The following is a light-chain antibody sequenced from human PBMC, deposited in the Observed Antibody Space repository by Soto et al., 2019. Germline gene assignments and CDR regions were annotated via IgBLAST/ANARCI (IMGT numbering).Light chain of an antibody. V-gene: IGLV2-14*01. J-gene: IGLJ2*01. CDR1: SSDVGGYDY. CDR2: AVS. CDR3: SSFSSTNIL. Sequence: QSALTQPASVSGSPGQSITISCTGSSSDVGGYDYVSWYQQHPGKAPKLLIYAVSSRPSEVSNRFSGSKSGNTASLTISGLQAEDEADYYCSSFSSTNILFGGGTKLTVL.